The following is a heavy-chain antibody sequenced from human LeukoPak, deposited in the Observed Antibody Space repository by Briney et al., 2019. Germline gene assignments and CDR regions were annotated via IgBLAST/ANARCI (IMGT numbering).Heavy chain of an antibody. Sequence: PSETLSLTCAVYGGSFSGYYWSWIRQPPGKGLEWIGEINHSVSTNYNPSLKSRVTISVDTSKNQFSLKLSSVTAADTAVYYCARGRLYYDFWSGYGDPFDYWGQGTLVTVSS. CDR1: GGSFSGYY. CDR3: ARGRLYYDFWSGYGDPFDY. V-gene: IGHV4-34*01. CDR2: INHSVST. D-gene: IGHD3-3*01. J-gene: IGHJ4*02.